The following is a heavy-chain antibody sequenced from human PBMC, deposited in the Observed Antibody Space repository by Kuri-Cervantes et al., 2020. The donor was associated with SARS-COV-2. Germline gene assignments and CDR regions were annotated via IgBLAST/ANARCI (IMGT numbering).Heavy chain of an antibody. J-gene: IGHJ4*02. CDR2: ISSSSSYI. CDR1: GFTFSSYS. D-gene: IGHD2-15*01. V-gene: IGHV3-21*01. Sequence: GGSLRLSCAASGFTFSSYSMNWVRQAPGKGLEWVSSISSSSSYIYYADSAKGRFTISRDNAKNSLYLQMNSLRAEDTAVYYCAREPISLYCSGGSCYFYWGQGTLVTVSS. CDR3: AREPISLYCSGGSCYFY.